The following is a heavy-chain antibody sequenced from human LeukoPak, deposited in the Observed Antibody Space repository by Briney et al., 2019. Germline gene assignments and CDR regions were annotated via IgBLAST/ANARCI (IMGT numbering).Heavy chain of an antibody. D-gene: IGHD3-10*01. CDR1: GYTFTTYY. CDR2: INPSGGLT. J-gene: IGHJ4*02. V-gene: IGHV1-46*01. Sequence: ASVKVSCKASGYTFTTYYMHWVRHAPGQGLEWMGKINPSGGLTWYSQKFEDRVTMTRDTSTSTVYMELSSLRSDDTAVYYCARGVSMGRGGITSRPPHYFDYWGQGTLVTVSS. CDR3: ARGVSMGRGGITSRPPHYFDY.